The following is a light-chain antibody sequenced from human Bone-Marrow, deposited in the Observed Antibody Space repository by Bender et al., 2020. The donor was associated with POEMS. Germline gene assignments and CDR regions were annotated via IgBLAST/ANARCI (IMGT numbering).Light chain of an antibody. CDR2: DVN. Sequence: QSALTQPPSVSGSPGQSVSISCTGTSNDVGDFNYVSWYQQHPGQAPKLIIFDVNSRPSGVSDRFSGSKSDNTASLTISGLQTEDDTYYYCSSFTTKSTYVFGGGTKVNVL. V-gene: IGLV2-14*03. CDR1: SNDVGDFNY. CDR3: SSFTTKSTYV. J-gene: IGLJ1*01.